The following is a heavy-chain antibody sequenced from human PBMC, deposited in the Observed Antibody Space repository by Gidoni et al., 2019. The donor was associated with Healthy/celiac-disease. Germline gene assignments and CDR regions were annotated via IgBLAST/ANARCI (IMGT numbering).Heavy chain of an antibody. D-gene: IGHD3-10*01. Sequence: EVQLLESGGGLVQPGGSLRLSCAASGFTFSRYAMSWVRQAPGKGLEWVSAISGSGGSTYYADSVKGRFTISRDNSKNTLYLQMNSLRAEDTAVYYCAKRHGGFGDKRVFDYWGQGTLVTVSS. CDR3: AKRHGGFGDKRVFDY. J-gene: IGHJ4*02. CDR1: GFTFSRYA. CDR2: ISGSGGST. V-gene: IGHV3-23*01.